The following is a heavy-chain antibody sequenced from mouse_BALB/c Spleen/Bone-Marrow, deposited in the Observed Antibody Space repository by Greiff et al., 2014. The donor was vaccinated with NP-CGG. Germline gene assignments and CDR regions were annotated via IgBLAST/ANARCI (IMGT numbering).Heavy chain of an antibody. V-gene: IGHV1S41*01. CDR1: GYTFTSYW. Sequence: DLVKPGASVKLSCKASGYTFTSYWINWIKQRPGQGLEWIGRIPPGSGTTYYNEMFKGKATLTVDTSSTTAYIQLSCLSSEDSAVYFCARGSYYYGSSSPWFAYWGQGTLVTVSA. D-gene: IGHD1-1*01. CDR2: IPPGSGTT. CDR3: ARGSYYYGSSSPWFAY. J-gene: IGHJ3*01.